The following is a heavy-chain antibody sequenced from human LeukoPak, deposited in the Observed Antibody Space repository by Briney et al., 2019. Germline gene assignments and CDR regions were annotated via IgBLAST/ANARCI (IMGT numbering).Heavy chain of an antibody. J-gene: IGHJ4*02. D-gene: IGHD5-12*01. Sequence: NPSETLSLTCTVSGGSISSYYWSWIRQPPGKGLEWIGYIYYSGSTNYNPSLKSRVTISVDTSKNQFSLKLSSVTAADTAVYYCARADSGYDYVPDYWGQGTLVTVSS. CDR2: IYYSGST. CDR1: GGSISSYY. V-gene: IGHV4-59*08. CDR3: ARADSGYDYVPDY.